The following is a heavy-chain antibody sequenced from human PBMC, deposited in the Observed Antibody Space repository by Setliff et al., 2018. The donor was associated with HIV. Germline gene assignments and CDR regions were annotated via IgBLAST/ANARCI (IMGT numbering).Heavy chain of an antibody. V-gene: IGHV4-30-4*08. Sequence: LSLTCTVSGDFFSSDYYWSWIRQPPGKGLEWIGYIYYSGNSYYNPSLKSRVTLSVDTSKNQFSLKVNSVTAADTAVYYCAREVNIPVRGITDDAFDIWGQGTMVTVSS. J-gene: IGHJ3*02. CDR1: GDFFSSDYY. CDR2: IYYSGNS. D-gene: IGHD3-10*01. CDR3: AREVNIPVRGITDDAFDI.